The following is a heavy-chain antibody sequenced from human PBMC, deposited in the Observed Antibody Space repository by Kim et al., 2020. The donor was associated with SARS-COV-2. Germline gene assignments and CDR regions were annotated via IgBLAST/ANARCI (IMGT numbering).Heavy chain of an antibody. CDR3: ARGPRITMIWAMDYYYYGMDV. V-gene: IGHV3-72*01. Sequence: GGSLRLSCAASGFTFSDHYMDWVRQAPGKGLEWVGRTRNKANSYTTEYAASVKGRFTISRDDSKNSLYQQMNSLKTEDTAVYYCARGPRITMIWAMDYYYYGMDVWGQGTTVTVSS. J-gene: IGHJ6*02. CDR1: GFTFSDHY. CDR2: TRNKANSYTT. D-gene: IGHD3-22*01.